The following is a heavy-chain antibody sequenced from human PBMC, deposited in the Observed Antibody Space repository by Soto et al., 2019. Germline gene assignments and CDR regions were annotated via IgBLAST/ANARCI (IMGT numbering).Heavy chain of an antibody. CDR1: GGSISSYY. CDR2: IYYSGST. V-gene: IGHV4-59*08. J-gene: IGHJ5*02. CDR3: ARHNIDNPFDP. Sequence: PSETLSLTCTVSGGSISSYYWSWIRQPPGKGLEWIGYIYYSGSTNYNPSLKSRVTISVDTSKNQFSLKLSSVTAADTAVYYCARHNIDNPFDPWGQGTLVTVSS. D-gene: IGHD1-20*01.